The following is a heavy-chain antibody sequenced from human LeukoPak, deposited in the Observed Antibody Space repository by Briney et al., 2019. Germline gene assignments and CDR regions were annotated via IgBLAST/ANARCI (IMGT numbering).Heavy chain of an antibody. CDR1: GGSISSSSYY. Sequence: PSETLSLTCTVSGGSISSSSYYWGWIRQPPGKGLEWIGSMYYSGSTYYNSSLKSRVTISVDTSKNQFSLKLNSVTAADTAVYYCASHTVTLSYFDYWGQGTLVTVSS. V-gene: IGHV4-39*01. CDR2: MYYSGST. J-gene: IGHJ4*02. CDR3: ASHTVTLSYFDY. D-gene: IGHD4-17*01.